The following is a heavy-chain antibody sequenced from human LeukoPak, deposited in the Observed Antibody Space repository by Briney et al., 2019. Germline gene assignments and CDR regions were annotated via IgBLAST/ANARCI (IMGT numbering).Heavy chain of an antibody. CDR1: GYTFTSYG. CDR2: ISAYNGNT. CDR3: ARDRGSMVRGTSYYYYGMDV. J-gene: IGHJ6*02. V-gene: IGHV1-18*01. Sequence: ASVKLSCKASGYTFTSYGISWVRQAPGQGLEWMGWISAYNGNTNYAQKLQGRATMTTDTSTSTAYMELRSLRSDDTAVYYCARDRGSMVRGTSYYYYGMDVWGQGTTVTVSS. D-gene: IGHD3-10*01.